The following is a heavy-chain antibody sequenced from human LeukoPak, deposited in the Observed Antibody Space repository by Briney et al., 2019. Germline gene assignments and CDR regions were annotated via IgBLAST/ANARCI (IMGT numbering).Heavy chain of an antibody. CDR1: GYTFTGYY. Sequence: ASVKVSCKASGYTFTGYYMHWVRQAPGQGLEWMGWINPNSGGTNYAQKFQGRVTMTRDTSISTAYMELSRLRSDDTAVYYCARDMTTSYYYDSSGEQGWGQGTLVTVSS. V-gene: IGHV1-2*02. CDR2: INPNSGGT. J-gene: IGHJ4*02. D-gene: IGHD3-22*01. CDR3: ARDMTTSYYYDSSGEQG.